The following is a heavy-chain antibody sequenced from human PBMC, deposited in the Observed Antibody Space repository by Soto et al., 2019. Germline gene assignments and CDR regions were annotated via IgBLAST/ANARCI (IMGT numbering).Heavy chain of an antibody. CDR2: ISYDGSNK. V-gene: IGHV3-30*18. CDR3: AKGGKRLRYFDWLPTYNWFDP. Sequence: GSLRLSCAASGFTFSSYGMHWVRQAPGKGLEWVAVISYDGSNKYYADSVKGRFTISRDNSKNTLYLQMNSLRAEDTAVYYCAKGGKRLRYFDWLPTYNWFDPWGQGTLVTVSS. J-gene: IGHJ5*02. CDR1: GFTFSSYG. D-gene: IGHD3-9*01.